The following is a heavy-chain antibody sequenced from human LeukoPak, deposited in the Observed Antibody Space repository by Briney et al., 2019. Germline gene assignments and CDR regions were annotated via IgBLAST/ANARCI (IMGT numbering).Heavy chain of an antibody. CDR2: INHSGST. D-gene: IGHD6-6*01. J-gene: IGHJ6*02. CDR1: GGSISSYY. CDR3: ARGGARTYSSSPHYYYGMDV. V-gene: IGHV4-34*01. Sequence: SETLSLTCTVSGGSISSYYWSWIRQPPGKGLEWIGEINHSGSTNYNPSLKSRVTISVDTSKNQFSLKLSSVTAADTAVYYCARGGARTYSSSPHYYYGMDVWGQGTTVTVSS.